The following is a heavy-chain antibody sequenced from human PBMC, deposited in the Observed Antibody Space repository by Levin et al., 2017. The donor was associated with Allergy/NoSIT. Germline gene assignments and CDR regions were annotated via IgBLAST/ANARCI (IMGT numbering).Heavy chain of an antibody. V-gene: IGHV4-61*01. D-gene: IGHD5/OR15-5a*01. Sequence: SPTLSLTCSVSGGSVSSGTYYWSWIRRPPGKELEWIGYINYRGVTKYNPSLQSRVTISVDTSKTAFSLKVTSVTAADTAVYYCARNRIIVSGGNDYYYGMDVWGQGTTVTVSS. J-gene: IGHJ6*02. CDR2: INYRGVT. CDR3: ARNRIIVSGGNDYYYGMDV. CDR1: GGSVSSGTYY.